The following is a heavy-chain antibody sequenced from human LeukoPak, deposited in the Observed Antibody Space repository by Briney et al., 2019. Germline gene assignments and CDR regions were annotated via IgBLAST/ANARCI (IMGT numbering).Heavy chain of an antibody. CDR2: ISSSSSTI. V-gene: IGHV3-48*01. J-gene: IGHJ4*02. D-gene: IGHD3-16*02. Sequence: HTGGSLRLSCAASGFTFSSYSMNWVRQAPGKGLEWVSYISSSSSTIYYADSVKGRFTISRDNAKNSLYLQMNSLRAEDTAVYYCARAHHCRVYDYVWGSYPYWGQGTLVTVSS. CDR1: GFTFSSYS. CDR3: ARAHHCRVYDYVWGSYPY.